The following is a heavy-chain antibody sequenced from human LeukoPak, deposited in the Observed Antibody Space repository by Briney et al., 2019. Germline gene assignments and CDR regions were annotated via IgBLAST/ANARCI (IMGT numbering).Heavy chain of an antibody. J-gene: IGHJ4*02. D-gene: IGHD1-20*01. CDR3: AKAASGNWNDVSDY. CDR1: GFTFSTYA. Sequence: GGSLRLSCAASGFTFSTYAMSWARQAPGKGLEWVSAISGRGVSTSHADSVRGRFTISRDNSKNTLYLQMNSLRAEDTAVYYCAKAASGNWNDVSDYWGQGTLVTVSS. CDR2: ISGRGVST. V-gene: IGHV3-23*01.